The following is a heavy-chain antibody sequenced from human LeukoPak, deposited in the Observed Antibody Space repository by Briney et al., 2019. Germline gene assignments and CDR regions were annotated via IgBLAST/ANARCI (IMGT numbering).Heavy chain of an antibody. D-gene: IGHD3-9*01. CDR3: ARAWNYDILTGYPHWFDP. CDR1: GGSISSYY. CDR2: IYYSGSI. Sequence: PSETLSLTCTVSGGSISSYYWSWIRQPPGKGLEWIGYIYYSGSINYNPSLKSRVTISVDTSKNQFSLKLRSVTAADTAVYYCARAWNYDILTGYPHWFDPWGQGTLVTVSS. V-gene: IGHV4-59*01. J-gene: IGHJ5*02.